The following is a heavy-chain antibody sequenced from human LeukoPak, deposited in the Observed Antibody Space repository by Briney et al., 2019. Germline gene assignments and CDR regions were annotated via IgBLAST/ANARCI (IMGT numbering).Heavy chain of an antibody. J-gene: IGHJ6*02. CDR1: GDSISGYY. V-gene: IGHV4-59*01. D-gene: IGHD5-18*01. Sequence: PSETLSLTCTVSGDSISGYYWTWIRQPPGKGLEWIGHIYYSGSTNYNPSLKSRVTISVDTSKNQFSLKLSSVTAADTAVYYCARDPAGTASYYYGMDVWGQGTTVTVSS. CDR3: ARDPAGTASYYYGMDV. CDR2: IYYSGST.